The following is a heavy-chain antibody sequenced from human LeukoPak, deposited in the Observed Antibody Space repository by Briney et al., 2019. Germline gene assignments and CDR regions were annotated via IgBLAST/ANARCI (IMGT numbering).Heavy chain of an antibody. CDR2: IYYSGST. V-gene: IGHV4-38-2*02. CDR3: ARASGSYYADFDY. CDR1: GYSISSGYY. J-gene: IGHJ4*02. D-gene: IGHD1-26*01. Sequence: SETLSLTCTVSGYSISSGYYWGWIRQPPGKGLEWIGSIYYSGSTYYNPSLKSRVTISVDTSKNQFSLRLSSVTAADTAVYYCARASGSYYADFDYWGQGTLVTVSS.